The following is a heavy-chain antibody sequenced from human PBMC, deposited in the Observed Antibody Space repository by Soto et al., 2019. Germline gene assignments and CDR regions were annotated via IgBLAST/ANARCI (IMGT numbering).Heavy chain of an antibody. CDR2: ISYDGGNK. V-gene: IGHV3-30-3*01. Sequence: LRLSCAASGFTFSSYAMHWVRQAPGKGLEWVAVISYDGGNKYYADSVKGRFTISRDNSKNTLYLQMNSLRAEDTAVYYCAYMGYCSSTSCWTPDAFDIWGQGTMVTASS. CDR1: GFTFSSYA. D-gene: IGHD2-2*01. CDR3: AYMGYCSSTSCWTPDAFDI. J-gene: IGHJ3*02.